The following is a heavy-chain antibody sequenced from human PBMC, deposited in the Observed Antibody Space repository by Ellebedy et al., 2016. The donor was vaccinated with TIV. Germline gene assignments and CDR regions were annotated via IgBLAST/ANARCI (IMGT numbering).Heavy chain of an antibody. V-gene: IGHV3-74*01. CDR2: INSDGSNS. CDR3: ARPYSTSGLGY. CDR1: GFTFSTYW. Sequence: PGGSLRLSCAASGFTFSTYWMHWVRQAPGKGLVWVSRINSDGSNSNYADSVKGRFTISRDNAKSSLYLQMNSLRAEDTAIYYCARPYSTSGLGYWGQGTLVTVSS. J-gene: IGHJ4*02. D-gene: IGHD2/OR15-2a*01.